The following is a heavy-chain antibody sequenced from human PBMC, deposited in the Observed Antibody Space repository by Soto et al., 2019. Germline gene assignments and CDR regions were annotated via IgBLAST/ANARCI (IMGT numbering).Heavy chain of an antibody. Sequence: QVQLVESGGGVVQPGGSLNLACVASGFTVGTTGMHWVRQAPGKGLEWVAMISHSGTSKQDGDSVQGRFTVSRDAAKNTLYLQMSSLRPEDTGPYQCAKDWGSGGWFNWFHPWGQGVQVTVSS. D-gene: IGHD6-19*01. V-gene: IGHV3-30*18. CDR1: GFTVGTTG. J-gene: IGHJ5*02. CDR2: ISHSGTSK. CDR3: AKDWGSGGWFNWFHP.